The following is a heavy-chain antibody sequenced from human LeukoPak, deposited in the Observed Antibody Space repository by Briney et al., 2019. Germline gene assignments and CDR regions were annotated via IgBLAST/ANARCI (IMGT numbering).Heavy chain of an antibody. CDR2: INPSGGST. V-gene: IGHV1-46*01. Sequence: ASVKVSCKASGYTFTSYYMHWVRQAPGQGLEWMGIINPSGGSTSYAQKFQGRVTMTRDMSTSTVYMELSSLRAEDTAVYYCAKEVYDPSGYYYAIFHYWGQGTLVTVSS. D-gene: IGHD3-22*01. J-gene: IGHJ4*02. CDR1: GYTFTSYY. CDR3: AKEVYDPSGYYYAIFHY.